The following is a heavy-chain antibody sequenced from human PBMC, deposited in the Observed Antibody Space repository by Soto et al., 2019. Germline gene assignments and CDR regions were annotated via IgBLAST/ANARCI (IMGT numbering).Heavy chain of an antibody. V-gene: IGHV6-1*01. J-gene: IGHJ2*01. CDR1: GDSVSSNSAA. CDR3: ARDMGTTGTKGDWYFDL. Sequence: SQTLSLTCAISGDSVSSNSAAWNWIRQSPSRGLEWLGRTYYRSKWYNDYAVSVKSRITINPDTSKNQFSLQLNSVTPEDTAVYYCARDMGTTGTKGDWYFDLWGRGTLVTVSS. D-gene: IGHD1-1*01. CDR2: TYYRSKWYN.